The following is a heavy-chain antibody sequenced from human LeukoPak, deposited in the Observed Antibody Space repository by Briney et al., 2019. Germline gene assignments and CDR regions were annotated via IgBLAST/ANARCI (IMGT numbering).Heavy chain of an antibody. CDR3: GRGYYDSSGYYEAFQH. V-gene: IGHV4-61*09. D-gene: IGHD3-22*01. CDR2: IYRSGST. CDR1: GDSISSGSYY. J-gene: IGHJ1*01. Sequence: KPSETLSLTCTVSGDSISSGSYYWSWIRQPAGKGLEWIGHIYRSGSTNYNASLKSRVTISVDTSKNQFSLKLSSVTAANTAVYYCGRGYYDSSGYYEAFQHWGQGPRVTVSS.